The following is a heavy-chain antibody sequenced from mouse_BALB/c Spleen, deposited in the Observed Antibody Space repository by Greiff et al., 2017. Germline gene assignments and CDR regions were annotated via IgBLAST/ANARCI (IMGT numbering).Heavy chain of an antibody. J-gene: IGHJ3*01. Sequence: VQLQQSGAELVRPGALVKLSCKASGFNIKDYYMHWVKQRPEQGLEWIGWIDPENGNTIYDPKFQGKASITADTSSNTAYLQLSSLTSEDTAVYYCARSDYDWFAYWGQGTLVTVSA. D-gene: IGHD2-4*01. V-gene: IGHV14-1*02. CDR1: GFNIKDYY. CDR2: IDPENGNT. CDR3: ARSDYDWFAY.